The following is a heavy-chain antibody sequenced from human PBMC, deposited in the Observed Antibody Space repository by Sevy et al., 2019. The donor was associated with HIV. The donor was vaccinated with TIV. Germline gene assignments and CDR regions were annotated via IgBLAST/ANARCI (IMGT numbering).Heavy chain of an antibody. V-gene: IGHV3-11*01. CDR2: ISSTGSTI. J-gene: IGHJ6*02. Sequence: GGSLRLSCAASGFTFSDYYMSWIRQAPGKGLEWVSFISSTGSTIYYADSVKGRFTISRDNAQNSLYLQMNSLRGEDTAVYYCARDMGAVTYYYYGMDVWGQGTTVTVPS. D-gene: IGHD1-26*01. CDR1: GFTFSDYY. CDR3: ARDMGAVTYYYYGMDV.